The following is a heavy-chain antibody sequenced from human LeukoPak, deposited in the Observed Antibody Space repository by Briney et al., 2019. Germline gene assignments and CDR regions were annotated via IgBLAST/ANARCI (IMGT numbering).Heavy chain of an antibody. D-gene: IGHD3-22*01. CDR3: ARAPYTSGFYFFDP. Sequence: SETLSLTCTVSGGSISSYYWSWIRQPPGKGLEWIGYVYYSGSTTYNPSLKSRVTISVDTSKNQFSPKLSSVTAADTAVYYCARAPYTSGFYFFDPWGQGTLVTVSS. CDR2: VYYSGST. V-gene: IGHV4-59*13. J-gene: IGHJ5*02. CDR1: GGSISSYY.